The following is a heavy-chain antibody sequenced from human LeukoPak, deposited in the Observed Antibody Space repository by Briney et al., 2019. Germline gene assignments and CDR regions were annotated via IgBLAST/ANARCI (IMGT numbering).Heavy chain of an antibody. D-gene: IGHD2-21*01. V-gene: IGHV1-2*02. Sequence: GASVKVSCKVSGYTLTELSMHWVRQAPGQGLEWMGWINPYSGGTSYSQKFRGRVTMTRDTSINTVYMDLNSLRSDDTAYYYCTRARSDDSTYYLAYWGQGTLVTVSS. CDR2: INPYSGGT. J-gene: IGHJ4*02. CDR3: TRARSDDSTYYLAY. CDR1: GYTLTELS.